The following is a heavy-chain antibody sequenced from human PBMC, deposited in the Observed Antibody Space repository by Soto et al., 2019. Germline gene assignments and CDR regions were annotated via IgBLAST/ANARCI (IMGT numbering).Heavy chain of an antibody. Sequence: QLQLQESGPGLVKPSETLSLTCTVSGGSISSRSHYWGWIRQSPGKHLEWIGRSFYRGSTHYNPSLKTRVIISVDTSKNQVSLKLYSVTAADTAVYYCATADGFGVVTPFFEYWGQGILVTVSS. V-gene: IGHV4-39*01. D-gene: IGHD3-3*01. CDR3: ATADGFGVVTPFFEY. J-gene: IGHJ4*02. CDR1: GGSISSRSHY. CDR2: SFYRGST.